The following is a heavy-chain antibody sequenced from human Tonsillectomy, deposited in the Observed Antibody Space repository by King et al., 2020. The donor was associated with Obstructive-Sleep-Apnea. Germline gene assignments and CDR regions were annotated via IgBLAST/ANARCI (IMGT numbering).Heavy chain of an antibody. D-gene: IGHD2-2*01. CDR2: IRSKAYGGTT. CDR1: GFTFGDYA. V-gene: IGHV3-49*03. Sequence: QLVQSGGGLVQPGRSLRLSCTASGFTFGDYAMSWFRQAPGKGLEWVGFIRSKAYGGTTEYAASVKGRFTISRDDSKSIAYLQMNSLKTEDTAGYYCTRDYPSSFGIVVLNWFDPWGQGTLVTVSS. J-gene: IGHJ5*02. CDR3: TRDYPSSFGIVVLNWFDP.